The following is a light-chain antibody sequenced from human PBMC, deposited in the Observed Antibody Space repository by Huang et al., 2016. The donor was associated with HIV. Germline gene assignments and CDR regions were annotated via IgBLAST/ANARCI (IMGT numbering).Light chain of an antibody. CDR3: QHYDSLPPWT. CDR1: QDIGKY. CDR2: DAS. J-gene: IGKJ1*01. V-gene: IGKV1-33*01. Sequence: DIQMTQSPSSLSASIGDRVTITCQASQDIGKYLNWYQQKLVQAPKLLICDASNLQTGGSSRFSGSGSGTDCTFTINTLQPEDIATYYCQHYDSLPPWTFGQGTRVQI.